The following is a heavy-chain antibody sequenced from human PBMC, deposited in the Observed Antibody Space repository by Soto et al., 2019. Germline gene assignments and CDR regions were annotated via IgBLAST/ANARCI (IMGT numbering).Heavy chain of an antibody. CDR2: IYYSGST. J-gene: IGHJ6*01. V-gene: IGHV4-31*03. D-gene: IGHD3-9*01. Sequence: PSETLSLTCTVSGGSISRGGYYWSWIRQHPGKGLEWIGYIYYSGSTYYNPSLKSRVTISVDTSKNQFSLKLSSVTAADTAVYYCARAPSTGYYKAFPLLYYYYVMQVWGQGTTVTGSA. CDR3: ARAPSTGYYKAFPLLYYYYVMQV. CDR1: GGSISRGGYY.